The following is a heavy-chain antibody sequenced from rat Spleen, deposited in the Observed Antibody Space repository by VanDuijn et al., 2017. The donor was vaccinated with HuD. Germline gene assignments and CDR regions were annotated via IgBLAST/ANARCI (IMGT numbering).Heavy chain of an antibody. CDR1: GFTFNSYD. J-gene: IGHJ3*01. V-gene: IGHV5S23*01. D-gene: IGHD1-9*01. Sequence: EVQLVESDGGLVQPGRSLKLSCAVSGFTFNSYDMAWVRQAPTKGLEWVASISPSGGFTYYRDSVKGRFTVSRDNAKSTLYLQMDSLRSEDTATYYCAREGTYYGDYFDYWGQGTLVTVSS. CDR2: ISPSGGFT. CDR3: AREGTYYGDYFDY.